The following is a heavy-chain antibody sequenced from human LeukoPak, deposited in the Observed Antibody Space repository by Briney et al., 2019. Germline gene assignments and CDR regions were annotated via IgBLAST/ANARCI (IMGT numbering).Heavy chain of an antibody. D-gene: IGHD6-6*01. Sequence: GGSLRLSCAASGFTFSTYWMHWVRQAPGKGLVWVSRINRDASSTIYADSVKGRFTISRDNAKNTLYLQMNSLRAEDTAVYYCVRDGSSSYYFDYWSQGTLVTVSS. V-gene: IGHV3-74*01. CDR3: VRDGSSSYYFDY. CDR1: GFTFSTYW. CDR2: INRDASST. J-gene: IGHJ4*02.